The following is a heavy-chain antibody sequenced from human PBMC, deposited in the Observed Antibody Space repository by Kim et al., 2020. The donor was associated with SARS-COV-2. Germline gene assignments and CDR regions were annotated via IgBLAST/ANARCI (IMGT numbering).Heavy chain of an antibody. CDR2: ISYDGSTT. Sequence: GGSLRLSCAASGFSFNRHLMHWVRQAPGKGLEWVALISYDGSTTRYTDSVKGRFTVSRDNSKNAVYLKMNSLRADDTAVYYCTRNLVEDGDMGPWGQGTLVTVSP. D-gene: IGHD3-16*01. J-gene: IGHJ5*02. CDR3: TRNLVEDGDMGP. CDR1: GFSFNRHL. V-gene: IGHV3-30*03.